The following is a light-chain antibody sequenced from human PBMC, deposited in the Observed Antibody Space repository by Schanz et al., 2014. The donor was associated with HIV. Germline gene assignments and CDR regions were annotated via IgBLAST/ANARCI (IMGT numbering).Light chain of an antibody. V-gene: IGLV2-14*03. Sequence: QSALTQPASVSGSPGQSITISCTGTSSDVGGYNYVSWYQQHPGKAPKLMIYDVSNRPSGVSSRFSGSKSGNTASLTISGLQADDEADYYCSSYAATSNVLFGGGTKLTVL. CDR3: SSYAATSNVL. CDR1: SSDVGGYNY. J-gene: IGLJ3*02. CDR2: DVS.